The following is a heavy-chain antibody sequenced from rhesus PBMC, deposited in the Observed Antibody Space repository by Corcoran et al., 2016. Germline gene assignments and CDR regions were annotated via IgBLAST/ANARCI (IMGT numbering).Heavy chain of an antibody. Sequence: EVQLVQSGAEVKKPGASVKISCKASGYTFTDYYLHWLRQAPGKGLRWMRRVVPENGEQNEAQKFQDGVTITADPSTDTAYRERSSLRSEDTAVYYCATGGNRFDVWGAGVLVTVSS. J-gene: IGHJ5-1*01. V-gene: IGHV1-111*02. CDR3: ATGGNRFDV. CDR1: GYTFTDYY. CDR2: VVPENGEQ.